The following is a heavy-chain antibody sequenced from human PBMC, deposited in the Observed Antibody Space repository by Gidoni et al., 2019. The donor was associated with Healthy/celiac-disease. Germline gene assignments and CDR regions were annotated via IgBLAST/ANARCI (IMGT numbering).Heavy chain of an antibody. J-gene: IGHJ6*03. CDR3: ARGKGSSSPNYYYYYMDV. V-gene: IGHV3-7*01. CDR2: IKQDGSEK. Sequence: EVQLVESGGGLVQPGGSLRLSCAASGFTFSSYWMSWVRQAPGKGLEWVANIKQDGSEKYYVDSVKGRFTISRDNAKNSLYLQMNSLRAEDTAVYYCARGKGSSSPNYYYYYMDVWGKGTTVTVSS. CDR1: GFTFSSYW. D-gene: IGHD6-6*01.